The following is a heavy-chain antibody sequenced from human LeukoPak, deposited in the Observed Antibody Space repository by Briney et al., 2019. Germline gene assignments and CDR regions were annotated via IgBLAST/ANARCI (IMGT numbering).Heavy chain of an antibody. D-gene: IGHD3-10*01. CDR1: GGSISSSSHY. CDR2: IYYSGST. V-gene: IGHV4-39*01. Sequence: SETLSLTCTVSGGSISSSSHYSGWIRQPPGKGLEWIGNIYYSGSTYYNPCLKSRVSIFLDTSKNQFSLKLSSVTAADTAVYYCASLKLLWFGELWSGFDPWGQGTLVTVSS. CDR3: ASLKLLWFGELWSGFDP. J-gene: IGHJ5*02.